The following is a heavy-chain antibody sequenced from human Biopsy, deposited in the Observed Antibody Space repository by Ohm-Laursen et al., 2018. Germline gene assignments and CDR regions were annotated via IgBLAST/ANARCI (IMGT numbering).Heavy chain of an antibody. CDR3: ALQSVAQMKNFDN. CDR2: ISPKSGDT. D-gene: IGHD6-19*01. Sequence: ASVKVSCKASGFSFTGYYIPWVRQAPGQGLEWMGWISPKSGDTNYAHKFPGNITMTRDTSMSTAYMEMSRLRCDDTAVYYCALQSVAQMKNFDNWGQGTLVTVSS. CDR1: GFSFTGYY. J-gene: IGHJ4*02. V-gene: IGHV1-2*02.